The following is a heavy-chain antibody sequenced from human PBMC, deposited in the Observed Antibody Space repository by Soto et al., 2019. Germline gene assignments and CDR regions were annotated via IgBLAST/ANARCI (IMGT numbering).Heavy chain of an antibody. V-gene: IGHV3-48*02. CDR1: GFIFSSYS. Sequence: GESLRLSCAAPGFIFSSYSMNRVRQDLGKGLESVSYISSSSSTIYYADSVKGRFTISRDNAKNSLYLQMDSLRDEDTAVYYCARDLRWLVIGEVDYWGQGTLVTVSS. CDR3: ARDLRWLVIGEVDY. D-gene: IGHD6-19*01. CDR2: ISSSSSTI. J-gene: IGHJ4*02.